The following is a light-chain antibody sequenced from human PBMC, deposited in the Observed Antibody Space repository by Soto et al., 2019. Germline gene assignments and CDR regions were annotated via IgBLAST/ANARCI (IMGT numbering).Light chain of an antibody. CDR1: SSNIGVNP. CDR2: TNN. Sequence: QLVLTQQPSASGTPGQRVTISCSGSSSNIGVNPVNWYQKLPGRAPKVLIYTNNQRPSGVPDQFSGSKSGPSASLAISGLQSEDEAEYYCAAWHDSLNGPVFGGGTKRTV. J-gene: IGLJ3*02. V-gene: IGLV1-44*01. CDR3: AAWHDSLNGPV.